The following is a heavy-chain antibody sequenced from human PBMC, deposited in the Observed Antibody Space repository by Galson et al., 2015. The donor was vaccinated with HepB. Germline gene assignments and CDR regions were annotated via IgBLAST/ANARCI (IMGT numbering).Heavy chain of an antibody. CDR1: GYTFTSYD. J-gene: IGHJ4*02. D-gene: IGHD6-19*01. V-gene: IGHV1-8*01. CDR3: ATSEGVSSGWYVY. Sequence: SVKVSCKASGYTFTSYDINWVRQATGQGLEWMGWMNPNSGNTGYAQKFQGRVTMTRNTSISTAYMELSSLRSEDTAVYYCATSEGVSSGWYVYWGQGTLVTVSS. CDR2: MNPNSGNT.